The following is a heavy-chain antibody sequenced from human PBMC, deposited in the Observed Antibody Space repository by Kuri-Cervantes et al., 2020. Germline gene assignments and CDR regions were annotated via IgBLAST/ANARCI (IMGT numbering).Heavy chain of an antibody. CDR2: MNPNSGNT. D-gene: IGHD5-18*01. CDR3: AKRGYSYGELDY. Sequence: AAVKVSCKASGYTFTSYDINWVRQATGQGLEWMGWMNPNSGNTGYAQKFQGRVTMTRNTSISTAYMELSTLRPEDTAVYYCAKRGYSYGELDYWGQGTLVTVSS. J-gene: IGHJ4*02. CDR1: GYTFTSYD. V-gene: IGHV1-8*01.